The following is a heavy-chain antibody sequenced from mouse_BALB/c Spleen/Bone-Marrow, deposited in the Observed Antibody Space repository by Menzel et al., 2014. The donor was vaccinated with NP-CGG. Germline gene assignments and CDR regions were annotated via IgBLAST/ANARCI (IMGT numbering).Heavy chain of an antibody. V-gene: IGHV1-87*01. CDR1: GYTFTSYW. Sequence: VQLQQSGAELARPGASVKLSCKASGYTFTSYWMQLVKQRPGQGLEWIGAIYPGDGDTRYTQKFRGKATLTADKSSNTAYMQLSSLTSEDSAVYFCASPYGNYDAMDYWGQGTSVTVSS. CDR2: IYPGDGDT. CDR3: ASPYGNYDAMDY. D-gene: IGHD2-1*01. J-gene: IGHJ4*01.